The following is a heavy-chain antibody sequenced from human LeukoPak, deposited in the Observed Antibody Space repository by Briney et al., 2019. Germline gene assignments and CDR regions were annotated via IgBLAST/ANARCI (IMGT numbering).Heavy chain of an antibody. CDR2: ICYSGST. CDR3: ARGSGGYSIAAAGTPFDY. J-gene: IGHJ4*02. Sequence: SETLSLTCTVSGGSIRSYYWSWIRQPPGKGLEWIGYICYSGSTTYNASLKRRVTISVETSKNQFSLKLSSVTAADTAVYYCARGSGGYSIAAAGTPFDYWGQGSLVTVSS. D-gene: IGHD6-13*01. CDR1: GGSIRSYY. V-gene: IGHV4-59*01.